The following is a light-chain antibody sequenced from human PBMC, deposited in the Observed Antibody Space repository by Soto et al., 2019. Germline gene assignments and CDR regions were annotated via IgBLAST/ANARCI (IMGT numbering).Light chain of an antibody. CDR1: QTVTSY. Sequence: DVQMTQSPSSLSASVGDSLTLTCRASQTVTSYLNWYQQKPGKAPKLLIYGASSLQSGVPSRFSGRGSGRDFTLTISSLQPEDFATYYCQQANSFPFTFGGGTKVDI. V-gene: IGKV1-12*01. CDR2: GAS. J-gene: IGKJ4*01. CDR3: QQANSFPFT.